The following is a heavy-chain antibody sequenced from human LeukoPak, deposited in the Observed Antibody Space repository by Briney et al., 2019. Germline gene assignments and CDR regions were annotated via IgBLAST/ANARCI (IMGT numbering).Heavy chain of an antibody. CDR3: ARIYGSGSYRQVDY. D-gene: IGHD3-10*01. CDR2: IYTSGST. Sequence: SETLSLTCTVSGGSISSYYWSWIRQPAGKGLEWIGRIYTSGSTNYNPALKSRVTISVDTSKNQFSLKLSSVTAADTAVYYCARIYGSGSYRQVDYWGQGTLVTVSS. V-gene: IGHV4-4*07. J-gene: IGHJ4*02. CDR1: GGSISSYY.